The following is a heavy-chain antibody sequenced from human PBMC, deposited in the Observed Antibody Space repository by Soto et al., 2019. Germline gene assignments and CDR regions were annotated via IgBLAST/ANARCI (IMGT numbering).Heavy chain of an antibody. CDR3: ARDRGGTTVTTGDILESDY. CDR2: IIHIFGTA. J-gene: IGHJ4*02. V-gene: IGHV1-69*06. D-gene: IGHD4-17*01. Sequence: QVQLVQSGAEVKKPGSSVKVSCKASGGTFSSYAISWVRQAPGQGLEWMGGIIHIFGTANYAQKFQGRVTITADKSTSTAYMELSSLRSEDTAVYYCARDRGGTTVTTGDILESDYWGQGTLVTVSS. CDR1: GGTFSSYA.